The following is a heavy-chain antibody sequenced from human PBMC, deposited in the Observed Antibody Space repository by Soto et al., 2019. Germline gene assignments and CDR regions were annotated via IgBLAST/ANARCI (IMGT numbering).Heavy chain of an antibody. J-gene: IGHJ3*02. CDR3: ARQSKWELYPGGAFDT. D-gene: IGHD1-26*01. CDR1: GFTFDDYG. CDR2: INWNGGST. V-gene: IGHV3-20*01. Sequence: EVQLVESGGGVVRPGGSLRLSCAASGFTFDDYGMSWVRQAPGKGLEWVSGINWNGGSTGYADSVKGRFTISRDNAKNSLYLQMNSLRAEDTALYHCARQSKWELYPGGAFDTWGQGTMVTVSS.